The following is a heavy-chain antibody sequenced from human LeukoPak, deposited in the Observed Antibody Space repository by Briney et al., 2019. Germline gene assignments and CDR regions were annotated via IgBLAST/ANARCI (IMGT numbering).Heavy chain of an antibody. Sequence: GGSLRLSCAASGFTFSSSWMTWVRQAPGKGLEWVSAVTGGGESTYYADSVKGRFTISRDNSKNTLYLQMNSLRAEDTAVYYCAKGSGSGSPYYFDYWGQGTLVTVSS. CDR2: VTGGGEST. CDR1: GFTFSSSW. J-gene: IGHJ4*02. D-gene: IGHD3-10*01. CDR3: AKGSGSGSPYYFDY. V-gene: IGHV3-23*01.